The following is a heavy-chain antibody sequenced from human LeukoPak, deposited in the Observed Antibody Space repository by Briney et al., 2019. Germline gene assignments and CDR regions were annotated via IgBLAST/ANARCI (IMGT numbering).Heavy chain of an antibody. CDR3: ARDLQGYGSSGYLDY. D-gene: IGHD3-22*01. V-gene: IGHV4-39*02. CDR1: GGSISSSSYY. CDR2: IYYSGST. Sequence: SETLSLTCTVSGGSISSSSYYWGWIRQPPGKGLEWIGSIYYSGSTYYNPSLKSRVTISVDTSKNQFSLKLSSVTAADTAVYYCARDLQGYGSSGYLDYWGQGTLVTVSS. J-gene: IGHJ4*02.